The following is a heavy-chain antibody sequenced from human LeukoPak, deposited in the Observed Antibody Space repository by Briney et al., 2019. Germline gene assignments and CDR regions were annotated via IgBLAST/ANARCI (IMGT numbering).Heavy chain of an antibody. J-gene: IGHJ4*02. CDR2: INHSGST. V-gene: IGHV4-34*01. Sequence: SETLSLTCAVYGGSFSGYYWSWIRQPPGKGLEWIGEINHSGSTNHNPSLKSRITISVDTSKNQFSLKLSSVTAADTAVYYCAILRYDFWSDPQDYWGQGTLVTVSS. CDR3: AILRYDFWSDPQDY. CDR1: GGSFSGYY. D-gene: IGHD3-3*01.